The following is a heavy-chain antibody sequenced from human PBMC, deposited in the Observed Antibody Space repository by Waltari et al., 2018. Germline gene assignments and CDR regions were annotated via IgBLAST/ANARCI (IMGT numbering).Heavy chain of an antibody. D-gene: IGHD1-26*01. J-gene: IGHJ4*02. CDR2: IYSGDSDT. CDR1: GYSFHTCW. Sequence: EVQLVQSGAEVKKPGESLKISCKGSGYSFHTCWICWVRQMPGKGLVWMGIIYSGDSDTRYSPSFQGQVTISADKSISTAYMQWSSLKASDTAMYYCARTYSGSYYYFDYWGQGTLVTVSS. CDR3: ARTYSGSYYYFDY. V-gene: IGHV5-51*03.